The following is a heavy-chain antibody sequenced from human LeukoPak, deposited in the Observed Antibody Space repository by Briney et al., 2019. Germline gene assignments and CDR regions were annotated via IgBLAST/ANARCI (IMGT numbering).Heavy chain of an antibody. CDR2: IDRDGSRI. J-gene: IGHJ4*02. CDR3: VRGNDYGGPHY. D-gene: IGHD4-23*01. Sequence: GGPLSLSVAVSGFTFSSYWLLWVRKAPGKGLVWVSRIDRDGSRINYADSVKGRFTISRDNGKNTLFLQMNSLRAEDAAVYYCVRGNDYGGPHYWGQGTLVTVSS. CDR1: GFTFSSYW. V-gene: IGHV3-74*01.